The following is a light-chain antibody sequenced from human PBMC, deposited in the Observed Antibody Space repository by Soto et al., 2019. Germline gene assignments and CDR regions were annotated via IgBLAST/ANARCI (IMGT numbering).Light chain of an antibody. Sequence: QSALAQPASVSGSPGQSITISCTGSTSDIGSAKYVSWYQQHPGKAPKVMIYEVNNRPSGVYNRFSGSKSGNTASLTISGLQAEDEADYYCSSHSSSSTDYVFGTGTKLTVL. CDR1: TSDIGSAKY. V-gene: IGLV2-14*01. CDR2: EVN. CDR3: SSHSSSSTDYV. J-gene: IGLJ1*01.